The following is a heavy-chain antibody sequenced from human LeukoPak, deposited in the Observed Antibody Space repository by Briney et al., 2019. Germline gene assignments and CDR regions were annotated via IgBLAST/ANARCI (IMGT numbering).Heavy chain of an antibody. V-gene: IGHV4-59*08. D-gene: IGHD5-18*01. CDR2: VRDNGEN. Sequence: PSETLSLTCTVSGGSINAYYWSWIRQPPGKGLEWIAYVRDNGENNYNPSLKSRVAISVDTANNQISLRLNLVTAADTAIYYCARQPANTAAFDIWGLGTMVTVSS. J-gene: IGHJ3*02. CDR3: ARQPANTAAFDI. CDR1: GGSINAYY.